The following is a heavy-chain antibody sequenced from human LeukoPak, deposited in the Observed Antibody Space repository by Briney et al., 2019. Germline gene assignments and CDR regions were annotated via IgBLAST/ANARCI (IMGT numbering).Heavy chain of an antibody. V-gene: IGHV3-30*01. CDR2: ISYDGSNK. Sequence: GTALILSCAAAGFTFSSYAMHWVRQAPGNALEWVAVISYDGSNKYYADSVKGRFTISRDNSKNTLYLQMNSLRAEDTAVYYCARSQSPTIFGVVTVRYYYMDVWGKGTTVTVSS. CDR3: ARSQSPTIFGVVTVRYYYMDV. CDR1: GFTFSSYA. D-gene: IGHD3-3*01. J-gene: IGHJ6*03.